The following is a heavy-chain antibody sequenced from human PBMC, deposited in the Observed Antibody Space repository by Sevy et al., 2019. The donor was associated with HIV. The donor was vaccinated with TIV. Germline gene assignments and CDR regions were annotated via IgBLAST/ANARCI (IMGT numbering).Heavy chain of an antibody. CDR3: ARGPVLRFLDPKGGLDV. D-gene: IGHD3-3*01. Sequence: GGSLRLSCAASGFTFRTYAIHWVRQAPGKGLQWVAVISYDGENKFYEDSVKGRFTISRDNSKNMVYVQMNSLRAEETAVYYCARGPVLRFLDPKGGLDVWGQGTTVTVSS. V-gene: IGHV3-30*04. J-gene: IGHJ6*02. CDR2: ISYDGENK. CDR1: GFTFRTYA.